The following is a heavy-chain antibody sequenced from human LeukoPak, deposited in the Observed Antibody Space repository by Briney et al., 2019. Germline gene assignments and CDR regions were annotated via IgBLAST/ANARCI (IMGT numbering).Heavy chain of an antibody. V-gene: IGHV4-38-2*01. D-gene: IGHD3-10*01. CDR1: GYSISSGYY. CDR2: IYHSGST. Sequence: SLTCAVSGYSISSGYYWGWIRQPPGQGLEWIGSIYHSGSTYYNPSLKSRVTISVDTSKNQFSLKLSSVTAADTAVYYCARDTYYYGSGGFDYWGQGTLVTVSS. J-gene: IGHJ4*02. CDR3: ARDTYYYGSGGFDY.